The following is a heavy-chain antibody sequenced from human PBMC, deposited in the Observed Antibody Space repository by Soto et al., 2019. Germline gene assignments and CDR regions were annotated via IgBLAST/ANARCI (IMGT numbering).Heavy chain of an antibody. CDR2: INHSGST. Sequence: PSETLSLTCAVYGGSFSGYYWSWIRQPPGKGLEWIGEINHSGSTNYNPSLKSRVTISVDTSKNQFSLKLSSVTAADTAVYYCARVMVVTAIYYFDYWGQGTLVTVSS. CDR1: GGSFSGYY. CDR3: ARVMVVTAIYYFDY. J-gene: IGHJ4*02. V-gene: IGHV4-34*01. D-gene: IGHD2-21*02.